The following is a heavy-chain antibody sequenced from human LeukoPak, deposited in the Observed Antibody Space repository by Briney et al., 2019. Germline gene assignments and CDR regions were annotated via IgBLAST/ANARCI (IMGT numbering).Heavy chain of an antibody. CDR1: GFTFSSYE. V-gene: IGHV3-48*03. Sequence: GGSLILSCAASGFTFSSYEMNWVRQAPGKGLEWVSYISSSGSTIYYADSVKGRFSISRDNAKNSLYLQMDSLRAEDTAVYYCARFYYDSSGYPIVDYWGRGTLVTVSS. J-gene: IGHJ4*02. CDR2: ISSSGSTI. D-gene: IGHD3-22*01. CDR3: ARFYYDSSGYPIVDY.